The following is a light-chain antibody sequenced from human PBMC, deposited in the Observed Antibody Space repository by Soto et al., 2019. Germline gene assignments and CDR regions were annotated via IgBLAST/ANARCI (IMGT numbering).Light chain of an antibody. J-gene: IGLJ1*01. CDR2: DVS. CDR3: RSYTSSSTYV. V-gene: IGLV2-14*01. Sequence: QSVRTQPASVSGSPGQSITISCTGTSSDVGGYNYVSWYQQHPGKAPKLMIYDVSNRPSGVSNRFSGSKSGNTASLTISGLLAEDEADYYCRSYTSSSTYVFGTGTKVT. CDR1: SSDVGGYNY.